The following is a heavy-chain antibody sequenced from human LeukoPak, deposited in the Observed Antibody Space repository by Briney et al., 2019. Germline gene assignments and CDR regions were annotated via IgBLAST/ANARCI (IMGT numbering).Heavy chain of an antibody. CDR2: ISAYNGNT. CDR1: GYTFTSYG. V-gene: IGHV1-18*01. D-gene: IGHD5-24*01. Sequence: GASVKVSCKASGYTFTSYGISWVRQAPGQGLEWMGWISAYNGNTNYAQKLQGRVTMTTDISTSTAYMELRSLRSDDTAVYYCARDPQKMVYYYYGMDVWGQGTTVTVSS. CDR3: ARDPQKMVYYYYGMDV. J-gene: IGHJ6*02.